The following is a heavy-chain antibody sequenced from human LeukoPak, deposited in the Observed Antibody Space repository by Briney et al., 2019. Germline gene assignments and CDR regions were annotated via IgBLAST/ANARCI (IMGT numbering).Heavy chain of an antibody. CDR2: INHSGST. J-gene: IGHJ5*02. V-gene: IGHV4-34*01. CDR3: ASTRVVVVPAAMHRFDP. CDR1: GGSFSGYY. Sequence: PSETLSLTCAVYGGSFSGYYWSWIRQPPGKGLEWIGEINHSGSTNYNPSLKSRVTISVDTSKNQFSLKLSSVTAADTAVYHCASTRVVVVPAAMHRFDPWGQGTLVTVSS. D-gene: IGHD2-2*01.